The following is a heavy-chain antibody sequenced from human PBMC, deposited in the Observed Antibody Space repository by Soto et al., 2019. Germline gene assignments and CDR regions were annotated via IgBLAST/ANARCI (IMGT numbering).Heavy chain of an antibody. V-gene: IGHV3-21*01. CDR3: ARDRSHYSSSWYGDY. Sequence: GGSLRLSCAASGFTFSSYSMNWVRQAPGKGLEWVSSISTSSSYIYYADPVEGRFTISRDNAKNSLYLQMNSLRAEDTAVYYCARDRSHYSSSWYGDYWGQGTLVTVSS. D-gene: IGHD6-13*01. J-gene: IGHJ4*02. CDR2: ISTSSSYI. CDR1: GFTFSSYS.